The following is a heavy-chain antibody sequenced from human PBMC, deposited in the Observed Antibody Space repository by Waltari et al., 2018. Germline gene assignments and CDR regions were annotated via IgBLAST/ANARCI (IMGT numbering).Heavy chain of an antibody. CDR1: GGSISSGSYY. CDR2: IYTSGST. V-gene: IGHV4-61*02. Sequence: QVQLQESGPGLVKPSQTLSLPCTVSGGSISSGSYYWSWIRQPAGKGLEWIGRIYTSGSTNYNPSLKSRVTISVDTSKNQFSLKLSSVTAADTAVYYCARSFRLDRLNYGMDVWGQGTTVTVSS. J-gene: IGHJ6*02. D-gene: IGHD6-25*01. CDR3: ARSFRLDRLNYGMDV.